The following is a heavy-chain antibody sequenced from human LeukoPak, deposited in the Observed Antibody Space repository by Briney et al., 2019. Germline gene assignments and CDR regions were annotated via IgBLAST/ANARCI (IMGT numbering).Heavy chain of an antibody. Sequence: GGSLRLSCAASGFIFSSYAMSWVRQAPGKGLEWVSAISGSGGSTYYADSVKGRFTISRDNSKNTLYLQMNSLRAEDTAVYYCAKARGQLWPQEGGDFDYWGQGTLVTVSS. D-gene: IGHD5-18*01. CDR3: AKARGQLWPQEGGDFDY. CDR1: GFIFSSYA. CDR2: ISGSGGST. V-gene: IGHV3-23*01. J-gene: IGHJ4*02.